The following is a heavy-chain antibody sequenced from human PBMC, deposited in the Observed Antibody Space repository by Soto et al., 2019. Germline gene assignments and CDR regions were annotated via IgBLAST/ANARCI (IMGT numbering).Heavy chain of an antibody. V-gene: IGHV1-2*02. CDR3: ARLRWPIFDP. J-gene: IGHJ5*02. CDR1: GYVFTSNY. D-gene: IGHD4-17*01. Sequence: ASVKVSCKASGYVFTSNYIHWVRQAPGQGLEWVGWVSPISGGAKYAPSLQGRVTLTRDTTINTVYMELTGLRPDDTAIYYCARLRWPIFDPGGQGTLVTVS. CDR2: VSPISGGA.